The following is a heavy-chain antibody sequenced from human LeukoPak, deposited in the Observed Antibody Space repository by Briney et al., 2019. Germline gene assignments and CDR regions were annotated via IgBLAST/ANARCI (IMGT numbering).Heavy chain of an antibody. D-gene: IGHD3-22*01. CDR2: FDPKNGKT. J-gene: IGHJ4*02. Sequence: ASVKVSCKASGYTLTELSMHWVRLAPGKGLEWMGGFDPKNGKTIYAQEFQGRVTMTEDPSTDTAYMELSSLRSDDTAVYSCAATTRYYHDTKGYLDYWGQGTLVTVSS. V-gene: IGHV1-24*01. CDR3: AATTRYYHDTKGYLDY. CDR1: GYTLTELS.